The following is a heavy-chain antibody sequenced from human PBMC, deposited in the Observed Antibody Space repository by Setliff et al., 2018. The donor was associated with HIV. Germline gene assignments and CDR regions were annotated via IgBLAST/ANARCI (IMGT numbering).Heavy chain of an antibody. D-gene: IGHD3-9*01. CDR3: ARLSPLDWPFDY. CDR1: GGSISSYY. CDR2: IYYSGST. V-gene: IGHV4-59*08. J-gene: IGHJ4*02. Sequence: PSETLSLTCTVSGGSISSYYWSWVRQPPGKGLEWIGYIYYSGSTNYNPSLKSRVTISIDPSKDQFSLNLRSVTAVDTAVYYCARLSPLDWPFDYWGQGTLVTVSS.